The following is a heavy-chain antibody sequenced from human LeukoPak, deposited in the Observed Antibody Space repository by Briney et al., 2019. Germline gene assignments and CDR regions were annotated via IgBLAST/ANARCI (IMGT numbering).Heavy chain of an antibody. J-gene: IGHJ4*02. CDR1: GFTFSSYG. CDR3: ARETTIFGVALDY. Sequence: GGSLRPSCAASGFTFSSYGMHWVRQAPGKGLEWVAFIRYDGSNKYYADSVKGRFTISRDNSKNTLYLQMNSLRAEDTAVYYCARETTIFGVALDYWGQGTLVTVSS. V-gene: IGHV3-30*02. D-gene: IGHD3-3*01. CDR2: IRYDGSNK.